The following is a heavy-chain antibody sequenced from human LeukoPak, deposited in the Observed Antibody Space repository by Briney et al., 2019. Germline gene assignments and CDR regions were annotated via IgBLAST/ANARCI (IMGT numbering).Heavy chain of an antibody. D-gene: IGHD6-13*01. CDR1: GFTFRNYG. CDR2: IRYDGGEK. J-gene: IGHJ4*02. Sequence: GRSLLLSXXASGFTFRNYGXHGVRPAPGKGLEGVASIRYDGGEKYHADSVQGRFTISRDNSKNTLYLQMDSLRAEDTAVYYCARVGYSTSWANFDYWGQGTLVTVSS. CDR3: ARVGYSTSWANFDY. V-gene: IGHV3-33*01.